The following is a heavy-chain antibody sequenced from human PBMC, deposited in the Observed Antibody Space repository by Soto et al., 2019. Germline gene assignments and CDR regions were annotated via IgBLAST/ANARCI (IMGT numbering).Heavy chain of an antibody. Sequence: QVQLVESGGGVVQPGRSLRLSCAASGFTFSYYAMHWVRQAPGKGLEWVAVISYDGGEKYYAESVKGRFTISRDNSKNTLSLQMNSLRADETAVYYCAKALGELSPESYDYWGQGTLITVSS. D-gene: IGHD3-16*02. V-gene: IGHV3-30*18. J-gene: IGHJ4*02. CDR1: GFTFSYYA. CDR2: ISYDGGEK. CDR3: AKALGELSPESYDY.